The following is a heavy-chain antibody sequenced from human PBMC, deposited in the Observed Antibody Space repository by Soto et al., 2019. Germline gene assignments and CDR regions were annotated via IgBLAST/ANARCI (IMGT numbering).Heavy chain of an antibody. Sequence: EVQLLESGGGLVQPGGSLRLSCAASGFTFSSYAMSWVRQAPGKGLEWVSAISGSGGSTYYADSVKGRFTISRDNSKNTLYLQMNSLRAEDTAVYYCAKGKLGYCNGGSCYYYGMDVWGQGTTVTVSS. V-gene: IGHV3-23*01. CDR3: AKGKLGYCNGGSCYYYGMDV. CDR1: GFTFSSYA. CDR2: ISGSGGST. J-gene: IGHJ6*02. D-gene: IGHD2-15*01.